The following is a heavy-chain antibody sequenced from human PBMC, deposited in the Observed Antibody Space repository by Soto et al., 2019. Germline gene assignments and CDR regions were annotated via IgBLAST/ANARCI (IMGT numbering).Heavy chain of an antibody. CDR1: GFTFSSYG. V-gene: IGHV3-33*01. D-gene: IGHD6-19*01. J-gene: IGHJ5*02. Sequence: GGSLRLSCAASGFTFSSYGMHCVRQAPGKGLEWVAVIWYDGSNKYYADSVKGRFTISSDNSKNTLYLQMNSLRAEDTAVYYCARDRASSGWYGSWGQGTLVTVSS. CDR2: IWYDGSNK. CDR3: ARDRASSGWYGS.